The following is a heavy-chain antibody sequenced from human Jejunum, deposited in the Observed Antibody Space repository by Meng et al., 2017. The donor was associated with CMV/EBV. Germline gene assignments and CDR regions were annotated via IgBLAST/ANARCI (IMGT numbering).Heavy chain of an antibody. Sequence: QVQLQESGPGLVKPSQTLSLTCTVSGDSISGGNYYWSWIRQPAGKGLEWGGRFYTRGSTHYNAALKGRVTVSVDTSKNQFSLQLTSVTDADTAVYYCARNEDGYFDYWGQGILVTVSS. CDR3: ARNEDGYFDY. J-gene: IGHJ4*02. CDR1: GDSISGGNYY. V-gene: IGHV4-61*02. CDR2: FYTRGST. D-gene: IGHD1-1*01.